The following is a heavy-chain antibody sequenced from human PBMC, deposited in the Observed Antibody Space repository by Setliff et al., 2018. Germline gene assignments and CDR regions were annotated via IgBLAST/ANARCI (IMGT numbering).Heavy chain of an antibody. Sequence: GSLRLSCAASGFIFNNTWMNWVRQAPGKGLEWVGRIKRRGDGGTIDYAAPVKGRFTISREDSKDTLYLQMNSLRREDTAVYFCARVYCRHSCLVESYMDVWGTGTTVTVSS. V-gene: IGHV3-15*01. CDR3: ARVYCRHSCLVESYMDV. J-gene: IGHJ6*03. D-gene: IGHD3-16*01. CDR2: IKRRGDGGTI. CDR1: GFIFNNTW.